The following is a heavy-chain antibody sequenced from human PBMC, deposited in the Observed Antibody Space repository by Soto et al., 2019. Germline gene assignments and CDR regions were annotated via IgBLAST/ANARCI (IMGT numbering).Heavy chain of an antibody. J-gene: IGHJ4*02. D-gene: IGHD6-19*01. CDR1: GYTFPTYA. Sequence: ASVKVSCKASGYTFPTYAIHWVRQAPGQRLEWMGWINAGNGDTRYSRNFQGRVTITRDTSASTAHMDLSSLRSEDTAIYYCARDVAVPGPRGFDFWGQGTLVTVSS. CDR3: ARDVAVPGPRGFDF. CDR2: INAGNGDT. V-gene: IGHV1-3*01.